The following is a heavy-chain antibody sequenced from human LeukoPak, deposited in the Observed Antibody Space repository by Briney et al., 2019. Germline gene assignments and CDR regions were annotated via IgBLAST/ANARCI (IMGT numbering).Heavy chain of an antibody. CDR2: INHSGST. CDR3: ARVYSSSWYTSEYFQH. J-gene: IGHJ1*01. D-gene: IGHD6-13*01. CDR1: GESLRGYY. Sequence: SEPLSLTCAVYGESLRGYYWSWIRKPPRKGLKWIGEINHSGSTNYDPSLKSRVTISVDTSKNQFSLKLSSVTAADTAVYYCARVYSSSWYTSEYFQHWGQGTLVTVSS. V-gene: IGHV4-34*01.